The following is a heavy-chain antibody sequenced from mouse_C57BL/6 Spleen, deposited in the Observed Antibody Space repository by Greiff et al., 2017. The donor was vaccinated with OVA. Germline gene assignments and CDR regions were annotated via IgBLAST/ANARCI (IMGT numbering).Heavy chain of an antibody. J-gene: IGHJ2*01. Sequence: EVQRVESGPGLVKPSQTVFLTCTVTGISITTGNYRLGWLRQFPGNKLEWIGYIYYSGTITYNPSLTSRTTITRYTPKNQCFLEMNSVTAEDTATYNCARDGDGDFDYWGQGTTLTVSS. CDR2: IYYSGTI. D-gene: IGHD2-13*01. V-gene: IGHV3-5*01. CDR3: ARDGDGDFDY. CDR1: GISITTGNYR.